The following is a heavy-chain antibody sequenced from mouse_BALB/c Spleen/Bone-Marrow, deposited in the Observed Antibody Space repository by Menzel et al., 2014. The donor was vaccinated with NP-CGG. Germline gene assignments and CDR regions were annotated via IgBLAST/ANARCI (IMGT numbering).Heavy chain of an antibody. Sequence: EVQLQESGPDLVKPGASVKTSCKASGYSFTGYYMYWVKQSHGKSLEWIGRLNPNNGGSSYNQKFKGKAILTVDKSSSTAYMELRSLTSEDSAVYYCSRDAMDYWGQGTSVTVSS. CDR1: GYSFTGYY. J-gene: IGHJ4*01. CDR3: SRDAMDY. CDR2: LNPNNGGS. V-gene: IGHV1-26*01.